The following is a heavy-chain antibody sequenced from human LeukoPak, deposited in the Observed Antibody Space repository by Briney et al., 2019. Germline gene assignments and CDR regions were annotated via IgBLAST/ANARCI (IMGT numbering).Heavy chain of an antibody. D-gene: IGHD6-19*01. CDR3: ARDGVAGDFDY. CDR1: GFTFSSYW. V-gene: IGHV3-7*01. J-gene: IGHJ4*02. Sequence: PGGSLRLSCAASGFTFSSYWMSWVRQAPGKRLEWVANIKQDGSEKSYVDSVKGRFTISRDNGKNSLYLQMNSLRAEDTAVYYCARDGVAGDFDYWGQGTLVTVSS. CDR2: IKQDGSEK.